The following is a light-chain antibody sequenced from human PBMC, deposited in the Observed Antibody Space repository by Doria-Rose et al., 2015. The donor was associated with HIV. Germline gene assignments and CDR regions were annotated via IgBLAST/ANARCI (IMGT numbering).Light chain of an antibody. CDR2: HTY. V-gene: IGLV8-61*01. Sequence: QTVVTQEPSSSVSLGGTVTLTCGLTSGPVTRAYYPSWHQQTPGHAPRTLIFHTYSLSSGVSDRFSGSILGNKAGLTISGAQADDESDYYCVLYMGSGIWMFGGGTKLTVL. CDR3: VLYMGSGIWM. CDR1: SGPVTRAYY. J-gene: IGLJ3*02.